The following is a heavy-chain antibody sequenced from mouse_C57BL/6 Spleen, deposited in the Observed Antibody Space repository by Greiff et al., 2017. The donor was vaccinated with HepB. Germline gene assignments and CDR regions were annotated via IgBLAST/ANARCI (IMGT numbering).Heavy chain of an antibody. J-gene: IGHJ4*01. V-gene: IGHV1-19*01. D-gene: IGHD2-3*01. CDR3: AKDGLWLLPYAMDY. CDR2: INPYNGGT. CDR1: GYTFTDYY. Sequence: EVKLVESGPVLVKPGASVKMSCKASGYTFTDYYMNWVKQSHGKSLEWIGVINPYNGGTSYNQKFKGKATLTVDKSSSTAYMELNSLTSEDSAVYYCAKDGLWLLPYAMDYWGQGTSVTVSS.